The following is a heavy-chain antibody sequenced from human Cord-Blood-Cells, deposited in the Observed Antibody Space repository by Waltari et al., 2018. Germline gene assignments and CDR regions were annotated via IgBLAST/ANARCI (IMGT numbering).Heavy chain of an antibody. CDR2: IYQSGST. CDR3: ARVNYSNYFDY. J-gene: IGHJ4*02. D-gene: IGHD4-4*01. Sequence: QVQLQESGPGLVKPSETLSLTCTVSGYSISSGYYRGWIRQPPGKGLEWIGSIYQSGSTYYNPSLKSRVTISVDTSKSQFSLKLISVTAADTAVYYCARVNYSNYFDYWGQGTLVTVSS. V-gene: IGHV4-38-2*02. CDR1: GYSISSGYY.